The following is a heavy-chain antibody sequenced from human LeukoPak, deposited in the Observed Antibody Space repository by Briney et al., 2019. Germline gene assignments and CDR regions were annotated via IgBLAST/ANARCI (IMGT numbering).Heavy chain of an antibody. Sequence: GGSLRLSCAASGFTPTTYAMYWVRQAPGKGLVWVSRLTADGSSTNADSVMGRFTVSRDIAKNTVYLEMSSLRAEDTAVYYCARAQLGTPTDCWGQGTLVTVSS. D-gene: IGHD1-26*01. CDR3: ARAQLGTPTDC. J-gene: IGHJ4*02. CDR1: GFTPTTYA. CDR2: LTADGSST. V-gene: IGHV3-74*01.